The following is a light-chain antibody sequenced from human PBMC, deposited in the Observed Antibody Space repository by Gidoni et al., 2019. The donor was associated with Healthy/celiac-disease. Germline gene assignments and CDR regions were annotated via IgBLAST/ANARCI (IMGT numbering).Light chain of an antibody. CDR3: QQSYSTPRT. CDR2: AAS. Sequence: DIQMTQSPSSLSASVGDRATITCRASQSISSYLNWYQQKPEKAPKLLIYAASSLQSGVPSRFSGSGSGTDFTLTISSPQPEDFATYFCQQSYSTPRTFGQGTKVEIK. J-gene: IGKJ1*01. CDR1: QSISSY. V-gene: IGKV1-39*01.